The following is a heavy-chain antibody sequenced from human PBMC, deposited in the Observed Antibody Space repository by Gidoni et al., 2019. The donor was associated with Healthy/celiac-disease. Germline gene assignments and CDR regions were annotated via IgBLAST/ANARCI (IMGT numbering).Heavy chain of an antibody. J-gene: IGHJ6*02. CDR1: GYTFTGYY. D-gene: IGHD2-2*02. CDR3: ARDLYCSSTSCYTVYYYGMDV. Sequence: QVQLVQSGAEVKKPGASVKVSCKASGYTFTGYYMHWVRPAPGQGLEWMGWINPNSGGTNYAQKFQGRVTMTRDTSISTAYMELSRLRSDDTAVYYCARDLYCSSTSCYTVYYYGMDVWGQGTTVTVSS. CDR2: INPNSGGT. V-gene: IGHV1-2*02.